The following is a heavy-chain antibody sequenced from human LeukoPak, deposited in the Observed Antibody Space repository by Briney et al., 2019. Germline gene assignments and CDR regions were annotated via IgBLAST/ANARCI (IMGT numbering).Heavy chain of an antibody. D-gene: IGHD5-18*01. CDR3: ARASARYSYGALEY. CDR1: GGTFINYT. J-gene: IGHJ4*02. CDR2: IIPILGIA. V-gene: IGHV1-69*02. Sequence: EASVTVSYKASGGTFINYTISWVRQAPGQGREWMGRIIPILGIANYAQKFQGRVTITADKSTSTAYMELSSLRSEDTAVYYCARASARYSYGALEYWGQGTLVTVSS.